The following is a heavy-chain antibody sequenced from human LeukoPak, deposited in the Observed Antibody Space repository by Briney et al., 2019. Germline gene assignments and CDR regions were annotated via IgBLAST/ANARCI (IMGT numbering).Heavy chain of an antibody. Sequence: GGSLRLSCAASGFTFSDYYMSWVRQTPGKWLEWVSSISSSSSYIYYADSVKGRFTISRDNAKNSLYLQMNSLRAEDTAVYYCAREGDYDYVWGSYRHLDYWGQGTLVTVSS. D-gene: IGHD3-16*02. V-gene: IGHV3-21*01. CDR3: AREGDYDYVWGSYRHLDY. CDR1: GFTFSDYY. J-gene: IGHJ4*02. CDR2: ISSSSSYI.